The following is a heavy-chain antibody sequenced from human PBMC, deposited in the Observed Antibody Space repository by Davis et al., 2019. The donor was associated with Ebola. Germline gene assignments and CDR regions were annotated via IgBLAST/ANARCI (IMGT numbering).Heavy chain of an antibody. D-gene: IGHD5-18*01. CDR2: ISGSGGST. CDR1: GFTFSSYA. V-gene: IGHV3-23*01. Sequence: PGGSLRLSCAASGFTFSSYAMSWVRQAPGKGLEWVSAISGSGGSTYYADSVKGRFTISRDNSKNTLYLQMNSLRAEDTAVYYCAPTWSGQLWSHSFDYWGQGTLVTVSS. CDR3: APTWSGQLWSHSFDY. J-gene: IGHJ4*02.